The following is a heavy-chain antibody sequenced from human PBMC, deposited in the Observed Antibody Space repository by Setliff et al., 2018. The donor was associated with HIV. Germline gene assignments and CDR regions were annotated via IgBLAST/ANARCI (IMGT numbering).Heavy chain of an antibody. J-gene: IGHJ4*02. CDR1: GYSISSGYY. V-gene: IGHV4-38-2*01. Sequence: SETLSLTCAVSGYSISSGYYWGWIRQPPGKGLEWIGSLYHSGTTFYNPSLKTRVTISVDRSKNQFSLNLTSVTAADTAVYYCARHGEQQPTRRWGQGTLVTVSS. CDR3: ARHGEQQPTRR. D-gene: IGHD6-13*01. CDR2: LYHSGTT.